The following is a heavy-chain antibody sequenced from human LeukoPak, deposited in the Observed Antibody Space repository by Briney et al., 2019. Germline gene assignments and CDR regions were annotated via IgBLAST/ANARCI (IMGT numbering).Heavy chain of an antibody. V-gene: IGHV1-8*01. CDR1: GYTFTSYD. D-gene: IGHD3-3*01. Sequence: GASVKVSCKASGYTFTSYDINWVRQATGQGLEWMGWMNPNSGNTGYAQKFQGRVTMTRDTSISAAYMELSRLRSDDTAVYYCAITGLTYDFWSGYLDYWGQGTLVTVSS. CDR3: AITGLTYDFWSGYLDY. J-gene: IGHJ4*02. CDR2: MNPNSGNT.